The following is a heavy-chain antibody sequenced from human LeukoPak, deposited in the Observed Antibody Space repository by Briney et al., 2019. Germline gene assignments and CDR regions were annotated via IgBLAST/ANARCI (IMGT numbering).Heavy chain of an antibody. CDR1: GYTFIGYY. Sequence: GASVTVSCKASGYTFIGYYMHWVRQAPGQGREWMGWINPNSGGTNYAQKLQGRVTMTGDTSISTAYMELSRLRSDDTAVYYCARDYDFWSGYYYWGQGTLVTVSS. CDR3: ARDYDFWSGYYY. CDR2: INPNSGGT. J-gene: IGHJ4*02. D-gene: IGHD3-3*01. V-gene: IGHV1-2*02.